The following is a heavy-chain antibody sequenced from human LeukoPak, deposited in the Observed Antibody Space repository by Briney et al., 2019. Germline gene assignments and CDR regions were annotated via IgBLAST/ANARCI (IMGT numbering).Heavy chain of an antibody. J-gene: IGHJ4*02. V-gene: IGHV3-23*01. CDR3: AKRQAISALKSHALVPAALSLTTNEYFDY. D-gene: IGHD2-2*01. Sequence: GGSLRLSCAASGFTFSSYAMSWVRQAPGKGLEWVSAISGSGGSTYYADSVKGRFTISRDNSKNTLYLQMNSLRAEDTAVFYCAKRQAISALKSHALVPAALSLTTNEYFDYWGQGTLVTVSS. CDR2: ISGSGGST. CDR1: GFTFSSYA.